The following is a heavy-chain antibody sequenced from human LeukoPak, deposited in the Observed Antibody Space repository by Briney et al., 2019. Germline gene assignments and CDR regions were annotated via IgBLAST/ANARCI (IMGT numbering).Heavy chain of an antibody. CDR3: ARVAQYYYDSSASGSWDI. Sequence: GGSLRLSCAASGFTFSSYSMNWVRQAPGKGLEWVSSISSSSSYRYYADSVKGRFTISRDNAKNSLYLQMNSLRAEDTAVYYCARVAQYYYDSSASGSWDIWGQGTMVTVSS. D-gene: IGHD3-22*01. V-gene: IGHV3-21*01. J-gene: IGHJ3*02. CDR2: ISSSSSYR. CDR1: GFTFSSYS.